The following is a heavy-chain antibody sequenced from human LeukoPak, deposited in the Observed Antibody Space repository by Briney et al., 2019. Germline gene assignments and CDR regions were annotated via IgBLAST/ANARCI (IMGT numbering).Heavy chain of an antibody. V-gene: IGHV6-1*01. J-gene: IGHJ4*02. CDR2: TYYRSKWYN. Sequence: SQTLSLTCAISGDCVSGNSAAWNWIRQSPSRGLEWLGRTYYRSKWYNDYAVSVKSRIAINPDTSKNQFSLQLNSVTPEDTAVYYCARDGGSSGYYSLDYWGQGTLVTVSS. CDR1: GDCVSGNSAA. CDR3: ARDGGSSGYYSLDY. D-gene: IGHD3-22*01.